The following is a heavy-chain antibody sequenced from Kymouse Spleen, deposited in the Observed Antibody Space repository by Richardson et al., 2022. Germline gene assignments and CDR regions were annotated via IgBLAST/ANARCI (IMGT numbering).Heavy chain of an antibody. Sequence: QVQLQESGPGLVKPSETLSLTCTVSGGSISSYYWSWIRQPPGKGLEWIGYIYYSGSTNYNPSLKSRVTISVDTSKNQFSLKLSSVTAADTAVYYCARAREVNWFDPWGQGTLVTVSS. J-gene: IGHJ5*02. CDR3: ARAREVNWFDP. V-gene: IGHV4-59*01. D-gene: IGHD5-24*01. CDR1: GGSISSYY. CDR2: IYYSGST.